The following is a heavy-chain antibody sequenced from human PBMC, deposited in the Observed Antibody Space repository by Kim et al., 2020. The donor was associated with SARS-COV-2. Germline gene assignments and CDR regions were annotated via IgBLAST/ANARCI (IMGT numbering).Heavy chain of an antibody. CDR3: AKVARGYSYGGWFDP. D-gene: IGHD5-18*01. CDR2: ISWNSGSI. CDR1: GFTFDDYA. Sequence: LSLTCAASGFTFDDYAMHWVRQAPGKGLEWVSGISWNSGSIGYADSVKGRFTISRDNAKNSLYLQMNSLRAEDTALYYCAKVARGYSYGGWFDPWGQ. J-gene: IGHJ5*02. V-gene: IGHV3-9*01.